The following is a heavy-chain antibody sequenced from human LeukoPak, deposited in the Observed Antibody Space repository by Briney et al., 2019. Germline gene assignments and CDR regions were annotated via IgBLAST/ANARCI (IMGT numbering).Heavy chain of an antibody. CDR2: ISGGGGTT. D-gene: IGHD4/OR15-4a*01. V-gene: IGHV3-23*01. J-gene: IGHJ4*02. CDR3: AREMLTGGPFDY. Sequence: GGSLRLSCAASGFSFSNYAMSWVRQAPGKGLEWVSAISGGGGTTYYTDSVKGRFTISRDNAKNSLYLQMNSLRAEDTAVYYCAREMLTGGPFDYWGQGTLVTVSS. CDR1: GFSFSNYA.